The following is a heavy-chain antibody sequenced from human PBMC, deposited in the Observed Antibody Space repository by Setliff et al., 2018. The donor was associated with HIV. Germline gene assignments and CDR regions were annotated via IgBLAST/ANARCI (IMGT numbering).Heavy chain of an antibody. CDR3: ARAHKEWARFKVLYYFDQ. J-gene: IGHJ4*02. D-gene: IGHD1-26*01. V-gene: IGHV1-69*05. Sequence: GASVKVSCKTSGYTFSDYGMSWLRQAPGQGLEWMGGIIAISGTANYAQKFEGRVTITTDGSGTTFYVELTGLTPEDTAVYYCARAHKEWARFKVLYYFDQWGQGTLVTVSS. CDR2: IIAISGTA. CDR1: GYTFSDYG.